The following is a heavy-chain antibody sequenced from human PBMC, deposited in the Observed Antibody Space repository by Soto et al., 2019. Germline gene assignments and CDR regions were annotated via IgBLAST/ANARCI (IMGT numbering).Heavy chain of an antibody. CDR1: GGSIRSGDYY. Sequence: SSETLSLTCTVSGGSIRSGDYYGIWIRQPPGKGLEWIGYIYYSGSTYYNPSLKSRVTISVDTSKNQFSLKLSSVTAADTAVYYCASHDYAHYGIDVWGQGTTVT. D-gene: IGHD4-17*01. CDR2: IYYSGST. V-gene: IGHV4-30-4*01. J-gene: IGHJ6*02. CDR3: ASHDYAHYGIDV.